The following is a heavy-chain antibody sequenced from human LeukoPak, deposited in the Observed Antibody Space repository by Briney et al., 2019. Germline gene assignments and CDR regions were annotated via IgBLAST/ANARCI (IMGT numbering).Heavy chain of an antibody. V-gene: IGHV1-2*02. J-gene: IGHJ4*02. Sequence: EASVKVSRKASGYTFTGYYMHWVRQAPGQGLEWMGWINPNSGGTNYAQKFQGRVTMTRDTSISTAYMELSRLRSDDTAVYYCARDIRRGYNSGFDYWGQGTLVTVSS. D-gene: IGHD6-19*01. CDR2: INPNSGGT. CDR3: ARDIRRGYNSGFDY. CDR1: GYTFTGYY.